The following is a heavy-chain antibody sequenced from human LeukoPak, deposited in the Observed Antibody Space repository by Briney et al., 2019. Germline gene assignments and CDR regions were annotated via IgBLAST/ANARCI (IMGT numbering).Heavy chain of an antibody. CDR3: ARVGRFYYFDY. V-gene: IGHV3-53*01. CDR2: IYSGGST. Sequence: GGSLRLSCAASGFTVSSNYMSWVRQAPGKGLEWVPVIYSGGSTYYADSVKGRFTISRDNSKNTLYLQMNSLRAEDTAVYYCARVGRFYYFDYWGQGTLVTVSS. J-gene: IGHJ4*02. D-gene: IGHD3-3*01. CDR1: GFTVSSNY.